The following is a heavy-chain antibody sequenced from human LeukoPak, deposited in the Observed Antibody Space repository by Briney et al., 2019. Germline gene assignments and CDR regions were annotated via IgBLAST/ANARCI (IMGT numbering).Heavy chain of an antibody. D-gene: IGHD3-22*01. Sequence: SGGSLRLSCAASGFTFDDYGMSWVRQAPGKGLEWVSGINWNGGSTGYADSVKGRFTVSRDNSKNTLYLQMNSLRAEDTAVYYCAKEYNSRGYFDYWGQGTLVTVSS. V-gene: IGHV3-20*04. CDR1: GFTFDDYG. J-gene: IGHJ4*02. CDR3: AKEYNSRGYFDY. CDR2: INWNGGST.